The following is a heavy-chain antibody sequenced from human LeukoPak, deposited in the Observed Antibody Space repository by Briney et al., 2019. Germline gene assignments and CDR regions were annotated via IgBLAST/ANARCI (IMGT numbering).Heavy chain of an antibody. D-gene: IGHD3-10*01. CDR1: GFTFSSYG. CDR2: IRYDGSNK. J-gene: IGHJ4*02. Sequence: PGGSLRLSCAASGFTFSSYGMHWVRQAPGKGLEWVAFIRYDGSNKYYADSVKGRFTISRDNSKNTLYLQMNSLRAEDTAVYYCAKDRLWFGELLPPVDYWGQGTLVTASS. CDR3: AKDRLWFGELLPPVDY. V-gene: IGHV3-30*02.